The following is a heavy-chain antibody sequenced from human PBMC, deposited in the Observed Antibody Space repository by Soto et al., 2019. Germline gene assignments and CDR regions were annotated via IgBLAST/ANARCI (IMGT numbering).Heavy chain of an antibody. J-gene: IGHJ6*02. CDR1: GGSISSGGYY. V-gene: IGHV4-31*03. D-gene: IGHD2-21*02. CDR3: ARVCGGDCHYGMDF. Sequence: QVQLQESGPGLVKPSQTLSLTCTVSGGSISSGGYYWTWIRQHPGKGLEWIGYIYYSGSTYYNPSRKRRVTIPLGTSKNQFCLKLSSVPAADTAVYYCARVCGGDCHYGMDFWGQGTTVTVAS. CDR2: IYYSGST.